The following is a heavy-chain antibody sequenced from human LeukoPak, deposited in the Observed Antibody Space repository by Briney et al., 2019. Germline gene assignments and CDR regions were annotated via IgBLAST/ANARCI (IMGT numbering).Heavy chain of an antibody. CDR1: GYTFTGYY. CDR3: AREGDSSGYFTY. V-gene: IGHV1-2*02. Sequence: ASVKVSCKASGYTFTGYYMDWVRQAPGQGLGWMGWINPNSGGTNYAQKFQGRVTMTRDTSISTAYMELSRLRSDDTAVYYCAREGDSSGYFTYWGQGTLVTVSS. J-gene: IGHJ4*02. D-gene: IGHD3-22*01. CDR2: INPNSGGT.